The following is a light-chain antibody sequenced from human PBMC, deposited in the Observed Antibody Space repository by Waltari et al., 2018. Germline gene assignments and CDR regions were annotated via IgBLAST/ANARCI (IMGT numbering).Light chain of an antibody. J-gene: IGLJ2*01. V-gene: IGLV1-40*03. CDR3: QSYDSSLSTSV. Sequence: PQLPGTAPKLVGYVNSNRPAGVPYRFSGSKARASASLAITGVQAEDDADYYGQSYDSSLSTSVFGGGTKRIVL. CDR2: VNS.